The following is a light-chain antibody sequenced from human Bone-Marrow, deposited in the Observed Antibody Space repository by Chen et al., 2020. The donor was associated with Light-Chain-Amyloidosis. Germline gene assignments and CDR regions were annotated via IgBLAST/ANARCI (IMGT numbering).Light chain of an antibody. J-gene: IGLJ3*02. CDR1: TIGSTS. V-gene: IGLV3-21*02. CDR3: QVWDRSSDRPV. Sequence: SYVLSQPSSVSVSPGQTATIACGGNTIGSTSAHWYQQTQGQAPLLVVYDDGDRPSGIPERVSGSNSGNTATLTISRVEAGDEADYYCQVWDRSSDRPVFGGGTKLTVL. CDR2: DDG.